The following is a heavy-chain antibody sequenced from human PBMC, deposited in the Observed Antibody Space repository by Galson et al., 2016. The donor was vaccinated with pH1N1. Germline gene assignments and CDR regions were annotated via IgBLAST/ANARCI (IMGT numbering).Heavy chain of an antibody. V-gene: IGHV1-69*02. Sequence: SVKVSCKASGGTLSRHTISWVRQAPGQGLEWMGRILPIVGITNYAQKLQGRVTIIADRFTSTVSMEVSGLTSDDTAVYYCATETGSSGMDVGDQGTTVTVSS. CDR3: ATETGSSGMDV. J-gene: IGHJ6*02. CDR2: ILPIVGIT. D-gene: IGHD3-10*01. CDR1: GGTLSRHT.